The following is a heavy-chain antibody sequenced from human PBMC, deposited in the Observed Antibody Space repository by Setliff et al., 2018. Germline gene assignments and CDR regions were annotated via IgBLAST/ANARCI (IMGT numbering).Heavy chain of an antibody. Sequence: SVKVCKASGGTFSSYAISWVRQAPGQGLEWMGGIIPILGIANYAQKFQGRVTITADKSTSTAYMELSSLRSEDTAVYYCARERRGDSGSYYNNYYYGMDVWGQGTTVTVSS. CDR2: IIPILGIA. V-gene: IGHV1-69*10. CDR3: ARERRGDSGSYYNNYYYGMDV. J-gene: IGHJ6*02. D-gene: IGHD1-26*01. CDR1: GGTFSSYA.